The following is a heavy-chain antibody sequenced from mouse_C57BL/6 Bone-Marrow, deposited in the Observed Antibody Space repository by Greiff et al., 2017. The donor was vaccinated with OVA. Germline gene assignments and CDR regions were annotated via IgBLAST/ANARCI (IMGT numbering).Heavy chain of an antibody. V-gene: IGHV1-81*01. CDR3: ARGGWLLYFDY. Sequence: QVQLKESGAELARPGASVKLSCKASGYTFTSYGISWVKQRTGQGLEWIGEIYPRSGNTYYNEKFKGKATLTADKSYSTAYMELRSLPSEDSAVYFCARGGWLLYFDYWGQGTTLTVSS. D-gene: IGHD2-3*01. CDR1: GYTFTSYG. CDR2: IYPRSGNT. J-gene: IGHJ2*01.